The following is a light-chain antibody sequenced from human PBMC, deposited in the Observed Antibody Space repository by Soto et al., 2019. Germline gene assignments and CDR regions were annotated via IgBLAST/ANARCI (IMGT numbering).Light chain of an antibody. CDR2: GAS. Sequence: IVLTQSACTLSLSTGERATLSCRASQSVSNNYVAWYQQKPGQAPRLLIYGASNRATGIPDRFSGSGSGTDFTLTISRLEPEDFAVYYCQQYGSSGTFGQGTKVDI. CDR1: QSVSNNY. V-gene: IGKV3-20*01. J-gene: IGKJ1*01. CDR3: QQYGSSGT.